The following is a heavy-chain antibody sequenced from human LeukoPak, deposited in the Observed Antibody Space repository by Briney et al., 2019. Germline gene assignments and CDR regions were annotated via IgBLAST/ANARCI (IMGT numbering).Heavy chain of an antibody. V-gene: IGHV4-59*01. Sequence: SETLSLTCTVSGGSISSYYWSWIRPPPGKGLEWMGYIYYSGSTNYNPSLKSRVTISVDTSKNQFSLKLSSVTAADTAVYYCARASGWYFSDAFDIWGQGTMVTVSS. CDR1: GGSISSYY. J-gene: IGHJ3*02. CDR3: ARASGWYFSDAFDI. CDR2: IYYSGST. D-gene: IGHD6-19*01.